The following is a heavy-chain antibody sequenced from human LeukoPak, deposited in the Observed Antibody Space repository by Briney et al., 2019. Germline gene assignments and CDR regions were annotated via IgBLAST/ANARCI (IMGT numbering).Heavy chain of an antibody. D-gene: IGHD3-22*01. J-gene: IGHJ4*02. CDR3: ATSYDSSGN. CDR1: GFTFSIFW. CDR2: TKQDGSAK. Sequence: PGGSLRLSCAASGFTFSIFWMSWVRQAPGKGLEWVANTKQDGSAKYYVDSVKGRFTISRDNARNSLYLEMNNLRAEDTAIYYCATSYDSSGNWGQGTLVTVSS. V-gene: IGHV3-7*01.